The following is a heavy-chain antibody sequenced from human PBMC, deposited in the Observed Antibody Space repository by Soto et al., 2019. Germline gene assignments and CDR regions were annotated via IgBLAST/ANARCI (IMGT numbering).Heavy chain of an antibody. CDR1: GYTPTNYD. CDR3: ARGLYRRGTYYAFDN. J-gene: IGHJ4*02. V-gene: IGHV1-18*01. CDR2: ISAYNGNT. D-gene: IGHD1-26*01. Sequence: QVPLVQSGPEVKKPGASVKVSCKTSGYTPTNYDIGWVRQAPGQGLEYRGWISAYNGNTNYARKLQDRVTLTTDTSTRTAYMELRSLQYDDTAIYYCARGLYRRGTYYAFDNWGQGTLVTVSS.